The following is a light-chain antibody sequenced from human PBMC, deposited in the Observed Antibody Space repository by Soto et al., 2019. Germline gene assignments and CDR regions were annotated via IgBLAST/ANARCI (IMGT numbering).Light chain of an antibody. V-gene: IGKV3-15*01. CDR3: QKYNNWPPT. CDR1: QSVSSN. CDR2: GSS. Sequence: EIVLTQSPGTLSLSPGERSTVSCRSSQSVSSNLAWYQQKPGQAPRLLIYGSSTRATGIPARFSGSGSGKEFTLTIRSLQSEDFAVYYCQKYNNWPPTFGQGTKVDIK. J-gene: IGKJ1*01.